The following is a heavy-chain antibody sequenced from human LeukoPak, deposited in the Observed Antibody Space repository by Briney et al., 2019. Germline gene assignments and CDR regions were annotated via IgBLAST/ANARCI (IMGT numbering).Heavy chain of an antibody. CDR3: AKGRGLSSGWADY. CDR1: GFTFSSYG. Sequence: GGSLRLSCAASGFTFSSYGMHWVRQAPGKGLEWVAVIWYDGSNKYYADSVKGRFTISRDNSKNTLYLQMNSLRAEDAAVYYCAKGRGLSSGWADYWGQGTLVTVSS. V-gene: IGHV3-30*02. J-gene: IGHJ4*02. D-gene: IGHD6-19*01. CDR2: IWYDGSNK.